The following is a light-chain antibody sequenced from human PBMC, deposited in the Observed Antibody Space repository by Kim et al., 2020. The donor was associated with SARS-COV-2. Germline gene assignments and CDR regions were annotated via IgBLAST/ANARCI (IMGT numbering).Light chain of an antibody. CDR1: PGAVTSGHY. V-gene: IGLV7-46*01. J-gene: IGLJ2*01. CDR2: YTT. CDR3: FLFYSATGI. Sequence: PGETVTLTCGPSPGAVTSGHYPFWFQQKPGQAPRTLIYYTTNRHSWTPARFSGSLLGGKAALTLSGAQPEDEAEYFCFLFYSATGIFGGGTQLTVL.